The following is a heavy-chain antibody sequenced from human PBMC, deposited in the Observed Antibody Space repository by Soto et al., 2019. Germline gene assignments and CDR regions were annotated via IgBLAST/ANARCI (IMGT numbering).Heavy chain of an antibody. CDR2: IYYNGNT. Sequence: QVQLQESGPGLVKPSQTLSLTCSVSGDSITNDDYYWTWIRQPPGKGLEWIGHIYYNGNTYYNPSLRSRLTLSLDTSQNQFSLHLTSVIAAASASYFCARATTVTSSFFYYGLDVWGQGTTVNVSS. V-gene: IGHV4-30-4*08. D-gene: IGHD4-17*01. CDR1: GDSITNDDYY. J-gene: IGHJ6*02. CDR3: ARATTVTSSFFYYGLDV.